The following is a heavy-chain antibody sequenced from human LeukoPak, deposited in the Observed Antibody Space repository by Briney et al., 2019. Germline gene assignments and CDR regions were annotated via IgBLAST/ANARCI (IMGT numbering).Heavy chain of an antibody. Sequence: GGSLRLSCVASRFTFSIYAVNWVRQAPWRGLEWVSTISGSADATYYADSVKGRFTISRDNSKNTLFLQMNSLRAEDTAVYYCANGRGALYYDILTGYDYWGQGTLVTVSS. J-gene: IGHJ4*02. D-gene: IGHD3-9*01. CDR1: RFTFSIYA. CDR2: ISGSADAT. V-gene: IGHV3-23*01. CDR3: ANGRGALYYDILTGYDY.